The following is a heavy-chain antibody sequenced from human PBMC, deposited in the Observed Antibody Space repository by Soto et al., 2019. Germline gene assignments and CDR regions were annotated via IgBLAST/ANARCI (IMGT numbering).Heavy chain of an antibody. CDR1: GYTFTSDG. J-gene: IGHJ5*02. V-gene: IGHV1-18*04. CDR2: INTHNGDT. Sequence: QVQLVQSGAEVKNPGASVKVSCEASGYTFTSDGISWVRQAPGQGLEWMGWINTHNGDTNYAQKFQGRVTMTTDTPTSTAYMEVSSLGSDDTAIYYCARDKGHCDTPRCQRNYFDPWGQGTLVTVSS. CDR3: ARDKGHCDTPRCQRNYFDP. D-gene: IGHD2-15*01.